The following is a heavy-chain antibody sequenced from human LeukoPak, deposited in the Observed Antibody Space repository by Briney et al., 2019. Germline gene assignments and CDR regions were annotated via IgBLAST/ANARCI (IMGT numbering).Heavy chain of an antibody. V-gene: IGHV1-2*02. Sequence: ASVKVSCKASGYTFTGYYMHWMRQAPGQGLEWMGWINPNSGGTNYAQKFQGRVTMTRDTSISTAYMELSRLRSDDTAVYYCARDKGELLRRDDAFDIWGQGTMVTVSS. CDR1: GYTFTGYY. CDR2: INPNSGGT. D-gene: IGHD1-26*01. CDR3: ARDKGELLRRDDAFDI. J-gene: IGHJ3*02.